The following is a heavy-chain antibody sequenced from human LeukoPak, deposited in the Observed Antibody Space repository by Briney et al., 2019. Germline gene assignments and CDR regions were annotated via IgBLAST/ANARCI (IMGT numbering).Heavy chain of an antibody. J-gene: IGHJ6*03. Sequence: NSSETLSLTCAVYGGSFSGYYWSWIRQPPGKGLEWIGEINHSGSTNYNPSLKSRVTISVDTYKNQFSLKLSSVTAADTAVYYCARLHYGGNYGYYYYYMDVWGKGTTVTISS. CDR1: GGSFSGYY. V-gene: IGHV4-34*01. CDR2: INHSGST. D-gene: IGHD4-23*01. CDR3: ARLHYGGNYGYYYYYMDV.